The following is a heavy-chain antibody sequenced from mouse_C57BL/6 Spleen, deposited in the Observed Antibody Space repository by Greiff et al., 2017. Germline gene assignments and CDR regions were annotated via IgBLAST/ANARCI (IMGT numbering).Heavy chain of an antibody. V-gene: IGHV1-62-2*01. CDR1: GYTFTEYT. CDR3: ARHEDDYGSSYLDY. D-gene: IGHD1-1*01. CDR2: FYPGSGSI. J-gene: IGHJ4*01. Sequence: VHLVESGAELVKPGASVKLSCKASGYTFTEYTIHWVKQRSGQGLAWIGWFYPGSGSIKYNEKFKDKATLTADKSSSTVYMELSRLTSEDSAFDFYARHEDDYGSSYLDYWGQGTSVTVSS.